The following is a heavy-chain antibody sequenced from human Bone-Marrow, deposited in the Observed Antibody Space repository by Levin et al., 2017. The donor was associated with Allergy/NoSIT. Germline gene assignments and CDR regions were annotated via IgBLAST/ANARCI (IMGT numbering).Heavy chain of an antibody. D-gene: IGHD3-10*01. CDR2: INSDGSNT. CDR3: ARWTCGSGSMDV. J-gene: IGHJ6*02. Sequence: GGSLRLSCAASGFTFSTYWMHWVRQAPGKGLGWVSRINSDGSNTMYADSVKGRFTISRDNAKNTLYLQMNSLRAEDTAVYYCARWTCGSGSMDVWGRGTTVTVSS. CDR1: GFTFSTYW. V-gene: IGHV3-74*03.